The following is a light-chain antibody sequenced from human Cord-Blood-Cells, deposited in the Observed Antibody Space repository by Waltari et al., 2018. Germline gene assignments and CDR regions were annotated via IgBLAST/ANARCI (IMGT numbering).Light chain of an antibody. V-gene: IGKV3-11*01. CDR3: QQRSNWPIT. CDR1: QRVSSY. CDR2: DAS. J-gene: IGKJ5*01. Sequence: EIVLTQSLATLSLSPGERATLSCRASQRVSSYLAWYQQKPGQAPRLLIYDASNRATGIPARFSGSGSGTDFTLTISILEPEDFAVYYCQQRSNWPITFGQGTRLEIK.